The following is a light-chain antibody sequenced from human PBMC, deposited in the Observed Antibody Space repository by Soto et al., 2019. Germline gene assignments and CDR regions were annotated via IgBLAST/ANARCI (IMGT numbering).Light chain of an antibody. CDR1: QSVSYW. CDR3: QQYGFC. J-gene: IGKJ3*01. Sequence: DIHMTQSPSTLSASVGDRVTITCRASQSVSYWLAWYQQKPGKAPKLLIHDASSLESGVPSRFRGGGSGQEFTLTISGLQPDDFATYYCQQYGFCFGPGTKVEMK. V-gene: IGKV1-5*01. CDR2: DAS.